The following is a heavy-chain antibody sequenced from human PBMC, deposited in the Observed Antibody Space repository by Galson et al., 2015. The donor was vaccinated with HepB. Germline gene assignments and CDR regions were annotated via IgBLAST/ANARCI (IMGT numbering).Heavy chain of an antibody. Sequence: SLRLSCAASGFTFSSYSMNWVRQAPGKGLEWVSSISSSSSYIYYADSVKGRFTISRDNAKNSLYLQMNSLRAEDTAVYYCARDLTGYDFWSGSGPGRGWYFDLWGRGTLVTVSS. J-gene: IGHJ2*01. CDR2: ISSSSSYI. CDR3: ARDLTGYDFWSGSGPGRGWYFDL. V-gene: IGHV3-21*01. CDR1: GFTFSSYS. D-gene: IGHD3-3*01.